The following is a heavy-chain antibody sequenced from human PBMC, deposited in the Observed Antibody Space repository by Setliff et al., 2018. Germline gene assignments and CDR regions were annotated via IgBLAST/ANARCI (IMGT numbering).Heavy chain of an antibody. CDR1: GYSFTNHY. V-gene: IGHV1-46*04. CDR3: ARESVEMTTSTRSGFDY. Sequence: ASVKVSCKASGYSFTNHYIHWVRQAPGQGLEWMGRINPSSGGISYAQKLQGRVIMTRDTSTSTVYMEVSRLRSEDTAVYHCARESVEMTTSTRSGFDYRGQGTLVTVSS. CDR2: INPSSGGI. J-gene: IGHJ4*02. D-gene: IGHD4-17*01.